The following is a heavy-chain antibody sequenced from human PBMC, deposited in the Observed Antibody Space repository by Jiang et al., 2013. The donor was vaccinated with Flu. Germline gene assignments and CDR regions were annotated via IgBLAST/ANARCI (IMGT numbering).Heavy chain of an antibody. J-gene: IGHJ3*02. CDR3: TRVPTTVTHDAFDI. V-gene: IGHV3-73*01. D-gene: IGHD4-17*01. Sequence: AASGFTFSGSAMHWVRQASGKGLEWVGRIRSKANSYATAYAASVKGRFTISRDDSKNTAYLQMNSLKTEDTAVYYCTRVPTTVTHDAFDIWGQGTMVTVSS. CDR1: GFTFSGSA. CDR2: IRSKANSYAT.